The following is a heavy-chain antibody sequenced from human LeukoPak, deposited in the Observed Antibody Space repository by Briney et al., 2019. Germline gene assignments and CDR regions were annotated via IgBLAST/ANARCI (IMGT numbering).Heavy chain of an antibody. V-gene: IGHV5-51*01. D-gene: IGHD6-19*01. Sequence: GESLKISCKGSGYRYSDYWIGWVRQLPGKGLEWMGIIYGGDSETRYSPSLQGQVTISADKSINTAYLQWSSLKASDTAMYYCARTTTYSRGWYGACWGQGTLVTVSS. CDR2: IYGGDSET. CDR3: ARTTTYSRGWYGAC. J-gene: IGHJ4*02. CDR1: GYRYSDYW.